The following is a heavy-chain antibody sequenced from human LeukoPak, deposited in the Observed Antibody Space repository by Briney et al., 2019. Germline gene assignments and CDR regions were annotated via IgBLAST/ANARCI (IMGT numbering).Heavy chain of an antibody. V-gene: IGHV4-39*07. J-gene: IGHJ4*02. CDR1: GGSISSSSYY. Sequence: SETLSLTCTVSGGSISSSSYYWGWIRQPPGKGLEWIGSIYYSGSTYYNPSLKSRVTISVDTSKNQFSLKLSSVTAADTAVYYCARDYYDSSGYLSNWGQGTLVTVSS. D-gene: IGHD3-22*01. CDR3: ARDYYDSSGYLSN. CDR2: IYYSGST.